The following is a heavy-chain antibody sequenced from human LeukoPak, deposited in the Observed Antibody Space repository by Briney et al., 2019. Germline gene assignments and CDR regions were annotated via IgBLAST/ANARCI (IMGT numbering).Heavy chain of an antibody. CDR2: IYYSGST. V-gene: IGHV4-59*08. CDR3: ARARTTSSGYYYYFMDV. Sequence: SETLSLTCTVSGGSISSYYWSWIRQPPGKGLEWIGYIYYSGSTNYNPSLKSQVTISIDTSKNQFSLKLSSVTAADTAVYYCARARTTSSGYYYYFMDVWGKGSTVTVSS. CDR1: GGSISSYY. J-gene: IGHJ6*03. D-gene: IGHD6-6*01.